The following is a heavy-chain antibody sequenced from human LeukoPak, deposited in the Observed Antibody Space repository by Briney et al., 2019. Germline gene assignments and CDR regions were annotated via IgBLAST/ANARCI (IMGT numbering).Heavy chain of an antibody. CDR1: GFTFSSYW. J-gene: IGHJ4*02. CDR3: APSGVAGTFDY. Sequence: GGSLRLSCAASGFTFSSYWMSWVRQAPGKGLEWVANIKQDGSEKYYVDSVKGRFTISRDNAKNSLYLQMNSLRAEDTAVYYCAPSGVAGTFDYWGQGTLVTVSS. V-gene: IGHV3-7*01. CDR2: IKQDGSEK. D-gene: IGHD6-19*01.